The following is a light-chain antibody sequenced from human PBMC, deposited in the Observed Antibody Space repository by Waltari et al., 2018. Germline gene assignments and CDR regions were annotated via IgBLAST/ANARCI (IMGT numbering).Light chain of an antibody. Sequence: DIVMTQSPDSLAVALGERATINRKSSQSVFYSSNNSNYLGWYQHKLGQPPKLLIYWASTRESGVPDRFSGSGSGTDFTLTISSLQAEDVAVYYCQQYFATPRTFGQGTKVEIK. J-gene: IGKJ1*01. CDR3: QQYFATPRT. V-gene: IGKV4-1*01. CDR1: QSVFYSSNNSNY. CDR2: WAS.